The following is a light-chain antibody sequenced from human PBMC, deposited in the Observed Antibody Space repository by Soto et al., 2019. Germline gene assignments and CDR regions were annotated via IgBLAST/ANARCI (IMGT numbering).Light chain of an antibody. CDR3: SSYTSSSTVI. Sequence: QSALTLPASVSGSPGQSITISCTGTSSDVGAYNYVSWYQQHPGKAPKLMIYEVSNRPSGVSNRFSGSKSGNTASLTISGLQAEDEADYHCSSYTSSSTVIFGGGTKLTVL. CDR2: EVS. CDR1: SSDVGAYNY. J-gene: IGLJ2*01. V-gene: IGLV2-14*01.